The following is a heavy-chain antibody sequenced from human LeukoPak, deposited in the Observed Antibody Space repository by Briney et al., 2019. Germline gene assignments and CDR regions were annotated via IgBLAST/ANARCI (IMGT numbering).Heavy chain of an antibody. CDR1: GLTFSSYS. CDR2: ITSSSSYI. CDR3: ARRGITGTTRGWFDP. D-gene: IGHD1-20*01. V-gene: IGHV3-21*01. Sequence: GGSLRLSCAASGLTFSSYSMNWVRQAPGKGLEWVSSITSSSSYIYYADSVKGRFTISRDNAKNSLYLQMNSLRAEDTAVYYCARRGITGTTRGWFDPWGQGTLVTVSS. J-gene: IGHJ5*02.